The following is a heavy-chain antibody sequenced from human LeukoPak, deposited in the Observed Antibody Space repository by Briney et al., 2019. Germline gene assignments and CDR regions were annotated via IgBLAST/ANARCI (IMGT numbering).Heavy chain of an antibody. V-gene: IGHV4-34*01. J-gene: IGHJ3*02. CDR2: INHSGST. CDR3: VGSSDYYDSSGYLPDAFDI. D-gene: IGHD3-22*01. CDR1: GGSFSGYY. Sequence: SETLSLTCAVYGGSFSGYYWSWIRQPPGKGLEWIGEINHSGSTNYNPSLESRVTISVDTSKNQFSLKLSSVTAADTAVYYCVGSSDYYDSSGYLPDAFDIWGQGTMVTVSS.